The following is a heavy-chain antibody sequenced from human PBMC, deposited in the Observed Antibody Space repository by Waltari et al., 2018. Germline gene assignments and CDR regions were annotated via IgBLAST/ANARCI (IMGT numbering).Heavy chain of an antibody. J-gene: IGHJ4*02. CDR2: IIPIFGTA. CDR3: ARDREYYDILTGYSSFDY. D-gene: IGHD3-9*01. V-gene: IGHV1-69*05. CDR1: GGTFSSYA. Sequence: QVQLVQSGAEVKKPGSSVKVSCKASGGTFSSYAISWVRQAPGQGLEWMGGIIPIFGTANYAQKFQGRVTITTDESTSTAYMELSSLRSEDTAVYYCARDREYYDILTGYSSFDYWGQGTLVTVSS.